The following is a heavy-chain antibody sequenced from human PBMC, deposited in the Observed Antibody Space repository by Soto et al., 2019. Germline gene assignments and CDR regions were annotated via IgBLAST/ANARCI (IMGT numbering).Heavy chain of an antibody. V-gene: IGHV3-43*01. CDR3: AKGSYYYYGMDV. J-gene: IGHJ6*02. CDR2: ISWDGGST. Sequence: GGSLRLSCAASGFTFDDYTMHWFRQAPGKGLEWVSLISWDGGSTYYADSVKGRFTISRDNSKNSLYLQMNSLRTEDTALYYCAKGSYYYYGMDVWGQGTTVTVSS. CDR1: GFTFDDYT.